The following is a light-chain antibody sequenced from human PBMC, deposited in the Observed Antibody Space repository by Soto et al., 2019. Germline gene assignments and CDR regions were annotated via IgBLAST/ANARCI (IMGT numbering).Light chain of an antibody. J-gene: IGKJ5*01. CDR1: QSVSGK. V-gene: IGKV3-15*01. Sequence: EIVMTQSPATLSVSPGERATVSCRASQSVSGKLAWYQQKPGQAPRLVIYDVSTRATGIPARFSGSGSGTEFTLTISSLQSEDFAVYYCQQYNNWFSITFGQGTRLEIK. CDR2: DVS. CDR3: QQYNNWFSIT.